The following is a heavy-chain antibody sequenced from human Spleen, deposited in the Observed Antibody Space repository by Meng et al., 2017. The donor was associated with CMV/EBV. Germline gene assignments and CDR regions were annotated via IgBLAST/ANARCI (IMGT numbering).Heavy chain of an antibody. V-gene: IGHV4-59*01. CDR2: INYSGST. J-gene: IGHJ4*02. CDR1: GGSTSSYY. CDR3: ATTPTYYDILPGYYFDY. D-gene: IGHD3-9*01. Sequence: SETLSLTCTVSGGSTSSYYWSWIRQPPGKGLEWIGYINYSGSTTYNASLKSRVTISVDTSTNQFSLKLSSVTAADTAVYSCATTPTYYDILPGYYFDYWGQGTLVTVSS.